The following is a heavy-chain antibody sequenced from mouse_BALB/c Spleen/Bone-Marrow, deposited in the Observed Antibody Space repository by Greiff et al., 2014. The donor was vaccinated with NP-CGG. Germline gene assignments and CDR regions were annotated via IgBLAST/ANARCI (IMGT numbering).Heavy chain of an antibody. V-gene: IGHV1-62-2*01. CDR3: ARHEGDYGNYGGMDY. Sequence: QVQLQQSGAELVKPGASVKLSCKASGYTFTESIIHWVKQRSGQGLEWIGWLYPGSGSIKYNEKFKDKATLTADKSSSTVYMELSRLTSEDSAVYFCARHEGDYGNYGGMDYWGQGTSVTVSS. J-gene: IGHJ4*01. D-gene: IGHD2-1*01. CDR1: GYTFTESI. CDR2: LYPGSGSI.